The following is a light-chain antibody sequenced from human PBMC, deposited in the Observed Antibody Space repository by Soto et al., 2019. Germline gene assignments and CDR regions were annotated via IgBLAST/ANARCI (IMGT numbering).Light chain of an antibody. V-gene: IGKV3-15*01. J-gene: IGKJ1*01. CDR1: QNVNSN. CDR2: GAS. CDR3: QQYNNWWT. Sequence: EVMMTQSPATLSVSPGERATLSCRASQNVNSNLAWYQQKPGQAPRLLIYGASTRAAGIPARFSGSGSGTEFTLTISSLQSEDFAVYYCQQYNNWWTFGQGTKVEVK.